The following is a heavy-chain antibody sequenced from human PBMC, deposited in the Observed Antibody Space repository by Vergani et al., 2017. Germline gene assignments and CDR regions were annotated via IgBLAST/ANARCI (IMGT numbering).Heavy chain of an antibody. D-gene: IGHD3-10*01. Sequence: QVQLVQSGAEVKKPGASVKVSCKASGYTFTGYYMHWVRQAPGQGLEWMGWINPNSGGTNYAQKFQGRVTMTRDTSISTAYMELSRLRSDDTAVYYCAREAITMVRGVIYYYYDGMDVWGQGTTVTVSS. J-gene: IGHJ6*01. CDR3: AREAITMVRGVIYYYYDGMDV. CDR2: INPNSGGT. CDR1: GYTFTGYY. V-gene: IGHV1-2*02.